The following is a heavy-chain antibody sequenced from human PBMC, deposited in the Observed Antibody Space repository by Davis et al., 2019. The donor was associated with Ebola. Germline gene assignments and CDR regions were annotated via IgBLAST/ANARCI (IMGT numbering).Heavy chain of an antibody. J-gene: IGHJ3*02. Sequence: PGGSLRLSCAASGFTVSSNYMSWVRQAPGKGLEWVSAISGSGGSTYYADSVKGRFTISRDNSKNTLYLQMNSLRAEDTAVYYCAKVHDFWSGYPYDAFDIWGQRTMVTVSS. CDR1: GFTVSSNY. CDR2: ISGSGGST. D-gene: IGHD3-3*01. V-gene: IGHV3-23*01. CDR3: AKVHDFWSGYPYDAFDI.